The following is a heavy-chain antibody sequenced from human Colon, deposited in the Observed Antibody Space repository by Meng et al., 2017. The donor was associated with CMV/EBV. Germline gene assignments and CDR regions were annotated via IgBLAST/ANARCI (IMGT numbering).Heavy chain of an antibody. CDR1: GFNFSSYS. V-gene: IGHV3-21*01. Sequence: ELQLVESGGGLVKPGGSLRLSCAASGFNFSSYSMNWVRQAPGKGLEWVSSISSSSSYIYYADSVKGRFTISRDNAKNSLYLQMNSLRAEDTAVYYCFYYGSGSYPYWGQGTLVTVSS. CDR2: ISSSSSYI. D-gene: IGHD3-10*01. CDR3: FYYGSGSYPY. J-gene: IGHJ4*02.